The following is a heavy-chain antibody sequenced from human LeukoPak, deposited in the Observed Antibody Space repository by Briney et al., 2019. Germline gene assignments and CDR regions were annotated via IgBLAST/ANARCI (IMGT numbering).Heavy chain of an antibody. CDR2: IYHSGST. D-gene: IGHD3/OR15-3a*01. CDR1: GGSISSSNW. V-gene: IGHV4-4*02. J-gene: IGHJ4*02. Sequence: SETLSLTCAVSGGSISSSNWWSWVRPPPGKGLEWIGEIYHSGSTNYNPSLKSRVTISVDTAKNQISLNLSSVTAADTAVYYCARYEEFSTGYSASSPRHYFDHWGQGTLVTVSS. CDR3: ARYEEFSTGYSASSPRHYFDH.